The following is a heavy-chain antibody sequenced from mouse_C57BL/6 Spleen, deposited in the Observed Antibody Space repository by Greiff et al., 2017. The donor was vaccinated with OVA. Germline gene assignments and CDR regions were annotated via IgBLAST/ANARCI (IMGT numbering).Heavy chain of an antibody. CDR1: GYSITSGYY. V-gene: IGHV3-6*01. D-gene: IGHD1-1*02. CDR2: ISYDGSN. J-gene: IGHJ3*01. CDR3: ARDGRWSWFAY. Sequence: VQLQQSGPGLVKPSQSLSLTCSVTGYSITSGYYWNWIRQFPGNKLEWMGYISYDGSNNYNPSLKNRISITRDTSKNQFFLTLNSVTTEDTATYYCARDGRWSWFAYWGQGTLVTVSA.